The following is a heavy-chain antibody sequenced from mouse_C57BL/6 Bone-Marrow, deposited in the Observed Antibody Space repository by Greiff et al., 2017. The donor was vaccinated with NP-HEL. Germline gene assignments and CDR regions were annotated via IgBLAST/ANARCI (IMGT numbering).Heavy chain of an antibody. V-gene: IGHV1-50*01. Sequence: QVQLQQPGAELVKPGASVKLSCMASGYTFTSYWMQWVKQRPGQGLEWIGEIDPSDSYTNYNQKFKGKATLTVDTSSSTAYMQLSSLTSEDSAVYYCAREENYYGSSYLFAYWGQGTLVTVSA. J-gene: IGHJ3*01. CDR3: AREENYYGSSYLFAY. D-gene: IGHD1-1*01. CDR1: GYTFTSYW. CDR2: IDPSDSYT.